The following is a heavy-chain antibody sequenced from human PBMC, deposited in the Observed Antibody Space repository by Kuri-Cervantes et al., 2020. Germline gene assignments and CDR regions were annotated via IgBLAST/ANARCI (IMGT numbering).Heavy chain of an antibody. CDR3: AREIAAAGIRWFDP. CDR2: IIPIFGTA. J-gene: IGHJ5*02. D-gene: IGHD6-13*01. Sequence: SVKVSCKASGGTFSSYAISWVRQAPGQGLEWMGGIIPIFGTANYAQKFQGRVTMTTDTSTSTAYMELRSLRSDDTAVYYCAREIAAAGIRWFDPWGQGTLVTVSS. V-gene: IGHV1-69*05. CDR1: GGTFSSYA.